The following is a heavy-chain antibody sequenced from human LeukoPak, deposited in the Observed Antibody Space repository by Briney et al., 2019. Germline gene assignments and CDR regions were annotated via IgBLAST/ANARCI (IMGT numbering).Heavy chain of an antibody. Sequence: PGGSLRLSCAASGFTFSSYGMYWVRQAPGKGLEWVTFIRYDGNNKSYADSVKGRFTISRDNSKNTVYLQMNSLRTEDTAVYYCAKDRVIVPGATSFDYWGQGTLATVSS. CDR2: IRYDGNNK. CDR3: AKDRVIVPGATSFDY. D-gene: IGHD2-2*01. J-gene: IGHJ4*02. CDR1: GFTFSSYG. V-gene: IGHV3-30*02.